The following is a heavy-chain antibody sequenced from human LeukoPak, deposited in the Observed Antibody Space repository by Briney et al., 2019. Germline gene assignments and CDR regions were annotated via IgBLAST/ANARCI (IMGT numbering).Heavy chain of an antibody. Sequence: ASVKVSCKASGYTFTDYYMHWVRQAPGQGFEWMGWINPNDGDTNYAQKFQGRVTMTGDTSISIAHMEVSRLRSDDTAVYYCARANFLYCSSSTCLFDYWGQGTLVTVSS. J-gene: IGHJ4*02. D-gene: IGHD2-2*01. CDR3: ARANFLYCSSSTCLFDY. CDR2: INPNDGDT. V-gene: IGHV1-2*02. CDR1: GYTFTDYY.